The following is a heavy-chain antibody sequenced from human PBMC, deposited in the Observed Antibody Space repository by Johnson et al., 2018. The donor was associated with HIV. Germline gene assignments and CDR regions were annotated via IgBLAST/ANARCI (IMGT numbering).Heavy chain of an antibody. CDR3: ARDRARWSSGWYNDAFDI. D-gene: IGHD6-19*01. V-gene: IGHV3-66*01. CDR2: IYSGGST. J-gene: IGHJ3*02. CDR1: GFTFDDYA. Sequence: VQLVESGGGLVQPGRSLRLSCAASGFTFDDYAMHWVRQAPGKGLEWVSCIYSGGSTYYADSVKGRFTISRDNSKNTLYLQMNSLRVEDTALYYCARDRARWSSGWYNDAFDICGQGTMVTVSS.